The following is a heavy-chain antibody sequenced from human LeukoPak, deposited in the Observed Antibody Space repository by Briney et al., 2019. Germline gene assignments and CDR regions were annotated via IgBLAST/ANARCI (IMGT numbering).Heavy chain of an antibody. J-gene: IGHJ6*02. D-gene: IGHD3-9*01. CDR3: AKDLRPYYDILTGLYGMDV. CDR2: ITGAGDTT. CDR1: GFTFSTFA. V-gene: IGHV3-23*01. Sequence: GGSLRLSCAASGFTFSTFAMSWVRQDPGRGLEWVSSITGAGDTTFYPESVKGRFTISRDNSKNTLYLQMNSLRVEDTAVYYCAKDLRPYYDILTGLYGMDVWGQGTTVTVSS.